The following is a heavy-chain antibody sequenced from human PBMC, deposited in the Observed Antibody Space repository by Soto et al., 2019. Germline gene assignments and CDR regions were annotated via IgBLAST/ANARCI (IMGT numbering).Heavy chain of an antibody. CDR3: ARVGGIGAPPGTDY. CDR2: VIPILGQA. CDR1: GGIFSSYA. V-gene: IGHV1-69*01. J-gene: IGHJ4*02. Sequence: QVQLVQSGAEVKKPGSSVKVSCKASGGIFSSYAISWLRQAPGQGLEWMGAVIPILGQAYYAQDLQDRVSINADESTRTTYMELISLRSEDTAVYFCARVGGIGAPPGTDYWGQGTLVNVSS. D-gene: IGHD6-6*01.